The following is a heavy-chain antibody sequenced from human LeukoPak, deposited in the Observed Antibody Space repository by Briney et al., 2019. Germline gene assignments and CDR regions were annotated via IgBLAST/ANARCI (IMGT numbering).Heavy chain of an antibody. Sequence: GESLKISCMGSGYSFTSYWIGWVRQMPGKGLEWMRIIYPGDSDTRYSPSFQGQVTISADKSISTAYLQWSSLKASDTAMYYCARGGTVTGYYYYMDVWGKGTTVTVSS. CDR3: ARGGTVTGYYYYMDV. D-gene: IGHD4-11*01. V-gene: IGHV5-51*01. CDR2: IYPGDSDT. J-gene: IGHJ6*03. CDR1: GYSFTSYW.